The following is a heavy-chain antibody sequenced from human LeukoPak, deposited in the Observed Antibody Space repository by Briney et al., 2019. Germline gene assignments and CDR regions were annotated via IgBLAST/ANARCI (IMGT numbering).Heavy chain of an antibody. D-gene: IGHD3-10*01. V-gene: IGHV1-69*06. CDR3: ARELTHTLWFGESILPGYYGMDV. J-gene: IGHJ6*04. Sequence: ASVKVSCKASGGTFSSYAISWVRQAPGQGLEWMGGIIPIFGTANYAQKFQGRVTITADKSTSTAYMELSRLRSEDTAVYYCARELTHTLWFGESILPGYYGMDVWGKGTTVTVSS. CDR1: GGTFSSYA. CDR2: IIPIFGTA.